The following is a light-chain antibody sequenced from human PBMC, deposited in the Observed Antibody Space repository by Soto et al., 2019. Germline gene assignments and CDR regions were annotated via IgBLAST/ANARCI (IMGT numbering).Light chain of an antibody. CDR1: QNIRNS. Sequence: DIQMTQSPSSLSASVGDRVTITCRASQNIRNSLNWYQQKPGKTPNLLIYGASSLQSGVPSRFSGSGSETDFTLIINNLQPEDFATYYCQQSYTAVFTFGPGTKVDIK. V-gene: IGKV1-39*01. CDR3: QQSYTAVFT. J-gene: IGKJ3*01. CDR2: GAS.